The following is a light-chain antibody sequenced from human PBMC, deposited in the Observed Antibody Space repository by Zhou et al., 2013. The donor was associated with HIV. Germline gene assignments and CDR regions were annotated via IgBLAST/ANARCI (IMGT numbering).Light chain of an antibody. V-gene: IGKV2-28*01. CDR3: MQTVQAPWT. Sequence: DIVLTQSPLSLAVTPGEPASISCRSSESLLHSDGYNSLDWYLQKPGQSPQVLIYLGSHRASGVPDRFSGTGSGTDFTLRISRVEAEDVGVYYCMQTVQAPWTFGQGTKVEIK. J-gene: IGKJ1*01. CDR1: ESLLHSDGYNS. CDR2: LGS.